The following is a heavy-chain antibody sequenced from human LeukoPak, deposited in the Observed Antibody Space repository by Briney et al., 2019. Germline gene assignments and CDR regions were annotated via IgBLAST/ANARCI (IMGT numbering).Heavy chain of an antibody. CDR3: ARATYYYDSSGYYRPKYYYYMDV. CDR1: GGTFSSYA. D-gene: IGHD3-22*01. V-gene: IGHV1-69*05. Sequence: SVKVSCKASGGTFSSYAISWVRQAPGQGLEWMGGIIPIFGTANYAQKFQGRVTITTDESTSTAYMEVSSLRSEDTAVYYCARATYYYDSSGYYRPKYYYYMDVWGKGTTVTVSS. CDR2: IIPIFGTA. J-gene: IGHJ6*03.